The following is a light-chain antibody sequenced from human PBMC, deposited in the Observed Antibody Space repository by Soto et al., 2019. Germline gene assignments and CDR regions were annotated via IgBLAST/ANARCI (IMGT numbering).Light chain of an antibody. Sequence: QSALTQPASVSGSPGQSITISCTGTSSDVGNYIFVSWYQQHPGKAPKLVIYEVTKRPSGVSDRFSGSKSGNTASLTISGLQDEDEAEYFCCSYAGTSTGVFGGGTKLTVL. V-gene: IGLV2-23*02. J-gene: IGLJ3*02. CDR1: SSDVGNYIF. CDR2: EVT. CDR3: CSYAGTSTGV.